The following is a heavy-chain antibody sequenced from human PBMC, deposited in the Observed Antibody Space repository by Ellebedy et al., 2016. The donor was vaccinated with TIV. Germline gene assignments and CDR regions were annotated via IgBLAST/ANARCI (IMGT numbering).Heavy chain of an antibody. V-gene: IGHV5-10-1*01. J-gene: IGHJ4*02. Sequence: PGGSLRLSCEASGYSFSSYWVTWVRQMPGKGLEWMGEFDPIDSYTNYSPSFQGHVTISAGKSISTAYLQWSSLKASDTAIYYCARLTVTKDFDYWGQGTLVTVSS. CDR3: ARLTVTKDFDY. CDR1: GYSFSSYW. CDR2: FDPIDSYT. D-gene: IGHD4-17*01.